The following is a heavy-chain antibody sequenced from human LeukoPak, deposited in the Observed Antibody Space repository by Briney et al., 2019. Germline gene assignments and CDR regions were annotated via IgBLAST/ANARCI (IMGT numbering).Heavy chain of an antibody. V-gene: IGHV4-34*01. CDR3: ARQDRVRVYGSGSYYKN. D-gene: IGHD3-10*01. J-gene: IGHJ4*02. Sequence: SETLSLTCTVSGGSISSYYWSWIRQPPGKGLEWIGEINHSGSTNYNPSLKSRVTISLDTSKNQFSLKLSSVTAADTALYYCARQDRVRVYGSGSYYKNWGQGTLVTVSS. CDR1: GGSISSYY. CDR2: INHSGST.